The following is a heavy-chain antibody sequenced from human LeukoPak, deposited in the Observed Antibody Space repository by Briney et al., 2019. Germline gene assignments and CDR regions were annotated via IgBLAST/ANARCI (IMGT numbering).Heavy chain of an antibody. CDR3: ASSIVYCSSTSCYFN. D-gene: IGHD2-2*01. Sequence: ASVKVSCKASGYTFTGYFMHWVRQAPGQGLEWMGWINPNSGGTNYAQKFQGRVTMTRDTSISTAFMELSRLRSDDTAVYYCASSIVYCSSTSCYFNWGQGTLVTVSS. CDR1: GYTFTGYF. J-gene: IGHJ4*02. V-gene: IGHV1-2*02. CDR2: INPNSGGT.